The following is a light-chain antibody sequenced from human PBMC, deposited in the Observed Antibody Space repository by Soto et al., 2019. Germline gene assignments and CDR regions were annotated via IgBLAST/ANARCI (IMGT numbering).Light chain of an antibody. CDR3: QQYDHLLT. V-gene: IGKV1-33*01. CDR2: DAS. Sequence: DIQMTQSPSSLSASVGDRVTSTCQASQDISHYLNWYQQQPGKAPKLLIYDASNLETGVPSRFSGSGSGTDFTFTIMSLQPEDIATYYCQQYDHLLTFGGGTKVEIK. J-gene: IGKJ4*01. CDR1: QDISHY.